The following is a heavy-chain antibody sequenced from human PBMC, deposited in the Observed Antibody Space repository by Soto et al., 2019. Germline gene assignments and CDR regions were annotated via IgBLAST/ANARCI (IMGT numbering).Heavy chain of an antibody. CDR1: GLPHSSFA. D-gene: IGHD2-21*01. J-gene: IGHJ4*02. CDR2: IYGNGGGI. Sequence: GGSLRLSCTASGLPHSSFAMMWVRQAPGKGLECVSGIYGNGGGIGYADSVKGRFTISRDNSKNTVYLQMTDLRADDTAVYYCAKDAVYNDGLWLMDHWGQGTQVTVSS. CDR3: AKDAVYNDGLWLMDH. V-gene: IGHV3-23*01.